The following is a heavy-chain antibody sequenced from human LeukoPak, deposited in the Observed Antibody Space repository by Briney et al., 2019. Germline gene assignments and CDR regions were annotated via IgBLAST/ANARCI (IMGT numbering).Heavy chain of an antibody. Sequence: PGGSLRLSRAASGFTFSSYEMNWVRQAPGKGLEWVSYISSSGTTIYYADSVKGRFTISRDNAKNSLYLQMNSLRAEDTAVYYCARRYCSSTSCLIDYWGQGTLVTVSS. CDR2: ISSSGTTI. D-gene: IGHD2-2*01. CDR3: ARRYCSSTSCLIDY. CDR1: GFTFSSYE. V-gene: IGHV3-48*03. J-gene: IGHJ4*02.